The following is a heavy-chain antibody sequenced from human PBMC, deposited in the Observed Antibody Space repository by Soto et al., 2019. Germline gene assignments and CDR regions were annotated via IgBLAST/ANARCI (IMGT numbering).Heavy chain of an antibody. CDR1: GFIFNRYE. V-gene: IGHV3-48*03. D-gene: IGHD4-4*01. CDR3: ARRYSKYLPLYY. J-gene: IGHJ4*02. Sequence: EVQLVESGGGLVQPGGSLRVSCEASGFIFNRYEMHWVRQAPGKGLEWVSYISTSGSNINYADSVTGRFTISRDNAKNSLYLDMSSLRAEDTAVYFCARRYSKYLPLYYWGQGTLVTVSS. CDR2: ISTSGSNI.